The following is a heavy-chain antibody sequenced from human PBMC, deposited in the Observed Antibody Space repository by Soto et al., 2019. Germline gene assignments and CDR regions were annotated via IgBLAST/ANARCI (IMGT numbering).Heavy chain of an antibody. D-gene: IGHD1-26*01. CDR3: AKSGGASPYYFDY. CDR2: ISVSGGGT. V-gene: IGHV3-23*01. CDR1: AFTFNTYA. Sequence: EVQLLESGGGLVQPGGSLRLSCAASAFTFNTYAMGWVRQAPGKGLEWVSAISVSGGGTYYADSVKGRFTISRDTSKNTLYLQMNSMRADDTAVYYCAKSGGASPYYFDYWVRGTLVTVSS. J-gene: IGHJ4*02.